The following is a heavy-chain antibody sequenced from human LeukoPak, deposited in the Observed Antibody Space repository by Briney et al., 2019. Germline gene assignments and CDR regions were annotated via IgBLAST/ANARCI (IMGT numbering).Heavy chain of an antibody. D-gene: IGHD1-26*01. J-gene: IGHJ4*02. Sequence: GGSLRLSCAASGFIFTDYDLHWVRQPPGKGLEWVSVFGIAGDTYYADSVKGRFTISRDVAKNSLYLQMNNLRAGDTAVYYCVRTDGGTYYDYWGQGTLVTVSS. CDR3: VRTDGGTYYDY. CDR2: FGIAGDT. V-gene: IGHV3-13*01. CDR1: GFIFTDYD.